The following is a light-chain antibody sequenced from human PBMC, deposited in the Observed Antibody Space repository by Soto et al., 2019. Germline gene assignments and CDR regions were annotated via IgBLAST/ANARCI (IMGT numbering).Light chain of an antibody. V-gene: IGKV3-11*01. CDR1: QSVSSY. Sequence: EIVLTQSPATLSLSPGERATLSCRASQSVSSYLAWYQQKPGQAPRLLIYDASNRATGIPPRFSGSGSGTDFTLTISSLEPEDFAVYYCQQRSNFITFGQGTRLEIK. J-gene: IGKJ5*01. CDR2: DAS. CDR3: QQRSNFIT.